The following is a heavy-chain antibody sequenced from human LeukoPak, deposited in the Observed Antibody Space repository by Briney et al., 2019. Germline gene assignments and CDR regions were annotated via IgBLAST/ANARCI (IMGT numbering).Heavy chain of an antibody. D-gene: IGHD6-13*01. CDR2: ISGSGGST. CDR1: GFTFSSYA. CDR3: AKDSRSWYEKYFKH. Sequence: GGSLRLSCAASGFTFSSYAMSWVRQAPGKGLEWVSAISGSGGSTYCADSVKGRFTISRDNSKNTLYLQMNSLRAEDTAVYYCAKDSRSWYEKYFKHWGQGTLVPVSS. J-gene: IGHJ1*01. V-gene: IGHV3-23*01.